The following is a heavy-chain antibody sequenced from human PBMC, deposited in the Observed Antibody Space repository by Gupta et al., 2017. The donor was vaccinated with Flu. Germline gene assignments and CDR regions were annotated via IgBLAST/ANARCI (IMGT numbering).Heavy chain of an antibody. V-gene: IGHV3-49*03. Sequence: GDYAVTWFRQAPGKGLEWVGFIRSKPYGGTTEYAASVKGRFTISRDDSKSVAYLQMSSLKTEDTAMYYCARSKVFDYWGPGTLVTVSS. CDR2: IRSKPYGGTT. J-gene: IGHJ4*02. CDR3: ARSKVFDY. CDR1: GDYA.